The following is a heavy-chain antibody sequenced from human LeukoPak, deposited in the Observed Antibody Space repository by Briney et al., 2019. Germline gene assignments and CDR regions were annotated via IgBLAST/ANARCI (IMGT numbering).Heavy chain of an antibody. J-gene: IGHJ5*02. Sequence: SETLSLTCTASGGSISSHYWSWIRQPPGKGLEWIGYIYNSGSTNYNPSLKSRVTISVDTSKNQFALKLSSVTAADTAVYYCARLYEGSTYTNWLDPWGQGTLVTVSS. D-gene: IGHD3-16*01. CDR3: ARLYEGSTYTNWLDP. V-gene: IGHV4-59*11. CDR1: GGSISSHY. CDR2: IYNSGST.